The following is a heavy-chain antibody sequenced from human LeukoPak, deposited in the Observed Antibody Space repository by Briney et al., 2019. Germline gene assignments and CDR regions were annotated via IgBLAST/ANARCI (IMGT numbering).Heavy chain of an antibody. V-gene: IGHV3-23*01. CDR3: AKDRRAAGQFDAFDI. Sequence: GGSLRLSCEASGFSVRTNYLTWVRQAPGKGLEWVSAISGSGGSTYYADSVKGRFTISRDNPKNTLYLQMNSLRAEDTAVYYCAKDRRAAGQFDAFDIWGQGTMVTVSS. CDR1: GFSVRTNY. CDR2: ISGSGGST. J-gene: IGHJ3*02. D-gene: IGHD6-13*01.